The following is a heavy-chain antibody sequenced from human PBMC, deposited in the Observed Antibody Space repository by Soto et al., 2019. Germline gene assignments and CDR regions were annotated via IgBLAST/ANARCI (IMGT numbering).Heavy chain of an antibody. Sequence: EVQFVESGGGLVRPGGSRRLSCVASGFTFDDYGMQWVRQVPGKGLEWVAGISWNRGTIGYAESVRGRLTISRDNAKNSLFLTMTSLRTEDTAIYYCGKSKDIVVVPAAAVFDHWGQRMMVTVSS. D-gene: IGHD2-2*01. J-gene: IGHJ4*02. CDR1: GFTFDDYG. CDR3: GKSKDIVVVPAAAVFDH. CDR2: ISWNRGTI. V-gene: IGHV3-9*01.